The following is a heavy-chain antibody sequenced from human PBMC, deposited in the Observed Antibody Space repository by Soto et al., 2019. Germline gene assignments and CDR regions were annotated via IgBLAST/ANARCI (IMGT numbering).Heavy chain of an antibody. V-gene: IGHV4-31*03. CDR2: MSHSETT. D-gene: IGHD5-12*01. CDR1: GGYISSAGSF. Sequence: QVQLLESGPGLMKPSQTLSLTCTVSGGYISSAGSFWSWVRQHPGKGLEWIGYMSHSETTHYNSSLKSRVTNSIDTSTNQYSLSLGSVTAADTAGYYCARGYSRPDWFDSWGPGTLVIVSS. J-gene: IGHJ5*01. CDR3: ARGYSRPDWFDS.